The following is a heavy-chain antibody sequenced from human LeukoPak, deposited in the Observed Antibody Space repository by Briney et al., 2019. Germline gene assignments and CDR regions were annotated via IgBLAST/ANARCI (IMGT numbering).Heavy chain of an antibody. CDR1: GYTFTSYG. J-gene: IGHJ3*02. CDR2: ISAHNGNT. CDR3: ARDKEDDFWSGHDAFDI. V-gene: IGHV1-18*01. D-gene: IGHD3-3*01. Sequence: GASVKVSCKASGYTFTSYGISWVRQAPGQGLEWMGWISAHNGNTNYAQKLQGRVTMTTDTSTSTAYMELRSLRSDDTAVYYCARDKEDDFWSGHDAFDIWGQGTMVTVSS.